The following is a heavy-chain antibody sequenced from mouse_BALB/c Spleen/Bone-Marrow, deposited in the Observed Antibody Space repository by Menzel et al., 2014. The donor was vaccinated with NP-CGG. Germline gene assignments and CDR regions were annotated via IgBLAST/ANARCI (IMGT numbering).Heavy chain of an antibody. CDR3: ARREYYAMDY. CDR2: IDPANGNT. J-gene: IGHJ4*01. CDR1: GFNIKDTY. V-gene: IGHV14-3*02. Sequence: EVQLVESGAELVKPGASVKLSCTASGFNIKDTYMHWVKQRPEQGLEWIGRIDPANGNTKYDPKFQGKATITADTSSNTAYPQLSSLTSEDTAVYYCARREYYAMDYWGQGTTVTVSS.